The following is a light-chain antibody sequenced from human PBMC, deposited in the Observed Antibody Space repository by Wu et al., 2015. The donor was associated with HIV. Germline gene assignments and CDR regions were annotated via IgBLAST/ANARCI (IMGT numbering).Light chain of an antibody. CDR3: QQYYDWPPVT. Sequence: EIVMTQSPATLSVSPGERATLSCRASQSISSKSAWYQQKPGQAPRLLIYDASTRATGIPARFSGSGSGTEFTLTINNMQSEDCAVYFCQQYYDWPPVTFGGGTKVEIK. CDR1: QSISSK. CDR2: DAS. J-gene: IGKJ4*01. V-gene: IGKV3-15*01.